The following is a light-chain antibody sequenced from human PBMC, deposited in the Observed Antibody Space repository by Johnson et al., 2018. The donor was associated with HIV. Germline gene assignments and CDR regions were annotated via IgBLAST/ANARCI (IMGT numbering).Light chain of an antibody. V-gene: IGLV1-51*02. CDR2: ENN. CDR1: SSNIGSNY. CDR3: GTWETSLSAGLLYV. Sequence: QAVLTQPPSVSAAPGQRVTISCSGSSSNIGSNYVSWYQQLPGTAPKLLIYENNKRPSGIPDRFSGSKSATSATLGITGLQTGDEADYYCGTWETSLSAGLLYVFGPGTKVTVL. J-gene: IGLJ1*01.